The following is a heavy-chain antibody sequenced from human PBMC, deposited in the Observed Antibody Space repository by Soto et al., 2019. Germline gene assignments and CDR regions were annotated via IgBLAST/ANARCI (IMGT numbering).Heavy chain of an antibody. Sequence: ASVKVACKAFGYTFTGHYMHWVRQAPGQGLEWMGWINPNSGGTKYAQKFQGRVTRTRDTSISTAYMELSRLRSDDKAVYYCARALGYCSSTSCPDPWGQGTLVTVSS. CDR1: GYTFTGHY. CDR2: INPNSGGT. CDR3: ARALGYCSSTSCPDP. D-gene: IGHD2-2*01. J-gene: IGHJ5*02. V-gene: IGHV1-2*02.